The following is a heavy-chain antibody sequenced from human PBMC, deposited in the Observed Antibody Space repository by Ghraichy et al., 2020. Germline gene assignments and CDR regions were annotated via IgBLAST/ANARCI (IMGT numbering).Heavy chain of an antibody. D-gene: IGHD4-17*01. CDR1: GFTSSNYG. J-gene: IGHJ3*02. V-gene: IGHV3-30*18. CDR2: ISYDGSNR. CDR3: AKKAVDSTTVNTRAFDI. Sequence: GGSLRLSCAASGFTSSNYGMHWVRQAPGKGLEWVAVISYDGSNRYYADSVKGRFTISRDSSKNTLYLQMNSLRAEDTAVYYCAKKAVDSTTVNTRAFDIWGQGTMVIVSS.